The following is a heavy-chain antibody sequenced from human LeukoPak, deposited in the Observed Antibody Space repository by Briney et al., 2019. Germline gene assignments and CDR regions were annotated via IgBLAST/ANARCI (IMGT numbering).Heavy chain of an antibody. CDR3: ARLTMVRGALNYFDY. CDR1: GGSISSSIYY. J-gene: IGHJ4*02. D-gene: IGHD3-10*01. V-gene: IGHV4-39*01. CDR2: IYYSGST. Sequence: PSETLSLTCTVSGGSISSSIYYWGWIRQPPGRGLEWIGSIYYSGSTYYNPSLKSRVTISVDTSKNQFSLKLSSATAADTAVYYCARLTMVRGALNYFDYWGQGTLVTVSS.